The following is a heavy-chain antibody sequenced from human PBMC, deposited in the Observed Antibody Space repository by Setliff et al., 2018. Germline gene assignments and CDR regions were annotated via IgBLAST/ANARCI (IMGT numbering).Heavy chain of an antibody. CDR3: EGRAVADRGLDF. CDR2: IGASGSDK. D-gene: IGHD6-19*01. CDR1: GFTFSTYE. V-gene: IGHV3-48*03. J-gene: IGHJ3*01. Sequence: LRLSCAASGFTFSTYEIHWVRQAPGRGLEWVSSIGASGSDKYYADSVKGRFTISRDNAKNSLSLQMNSLRTDDTAFYYCEGRAVADRGLDFWGQGTMVTVSS.